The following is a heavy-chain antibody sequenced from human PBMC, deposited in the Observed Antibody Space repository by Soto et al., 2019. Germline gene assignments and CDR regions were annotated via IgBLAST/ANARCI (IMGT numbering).Heavy chain of an antibody. J-gene: IGHJ6*02. D-gene: IGHD2-2*01. V-gene: IGHV1-69*12. CDR1: GGTFSSYA. CDR3: AKLPAADYYDGMDV. Sequence: QVQLVQSGAEVKKPGSSVKVSCKASGGTFSSYAISWVRQAPGQGLEWMGGIIPIFGTANYAQKFQGRVTITADDSMSTAYMELSSLRSEDTAVYYCAKLPAADYYDGMDVWGQGTTVTVSS. CDR2: IIPIFGTA.